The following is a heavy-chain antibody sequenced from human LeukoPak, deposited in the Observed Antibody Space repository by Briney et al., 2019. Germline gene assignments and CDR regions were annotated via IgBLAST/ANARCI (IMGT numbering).Heavy chain of an antibody. CDR1: GFTFRNYG. V-gene: IGHV3-30*02. Sequence: PGGSLRLSCAASGFTFRNYGMHWVRQAPGKGLDWVAFIWYDGSNEYYADSVKGRFTISRDNSKNTLYLQMNSLRAEDTAVYYCAKDSGYSDYYMDVWGKGTTFIVSS. D-gene: IGHD5-18*01. CDR3: AKDSGYSDYYMDV. CDR2: IWYDGSNE. J-gene: IGHJ6*03.